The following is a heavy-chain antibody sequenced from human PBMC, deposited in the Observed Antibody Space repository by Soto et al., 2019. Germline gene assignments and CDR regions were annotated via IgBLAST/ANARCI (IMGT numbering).Heavy chain of an antibody. D-gene: IGHD2-2*01. Sequence: PGESLKISCAASGFNFKNYGVNWVRQAPGKGLEWVAGISGSGDSTYYGDSVKGRFTISRDNSLHTVYLQMDGLRADDTAIYYCAKSPAAATLNWFDPWGQGSLVTVSS. CDR2: ISGSGDST. CDR3: AKSPAAATLNWFDP. CDR1: GFNFKNYG. J-gene: IGHJ5*02. V-gene: IGHV3-23*01.